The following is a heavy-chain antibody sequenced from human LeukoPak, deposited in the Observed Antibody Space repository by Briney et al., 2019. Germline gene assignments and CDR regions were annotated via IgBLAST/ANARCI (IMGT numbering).Heavy chain of an antibody. J-gene: IGHJ4*02. D-gene: IGHD1-26*01. CDR2: ISSSSSTI. CDR1: GFTVSSNY. V-gene: IGHV3-48*01. CDR3: AREVGAIDY. Sequence: GGSLRLSCAASGFTVSSNYMSWARQAPGKGLEWVSYISSSSSTIYYADSVKGRFTISRDNAKDSLYLQMSSLRAEDTAVYYCAREVGAIDYWGQGTLVTVSS.